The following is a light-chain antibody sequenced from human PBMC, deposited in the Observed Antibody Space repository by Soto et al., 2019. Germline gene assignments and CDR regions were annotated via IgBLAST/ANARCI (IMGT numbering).Light chain of an antibody. CDR2: KAS. CDR1: QSIGTW. V-gene: IGKV1-5*03. J-gene: IGKJ4*01. Sequence: DIQMTQSPSTLSASVGDRVTITCRASQSIGTWLAWYQQKPGKAPKLLIYKASSLEGGVPSRFSGSGSGTDFNITISSLQPDDFATYYCHQYNTYPLTFGGGTTVEIK. CDR3: HQYNTYPLT.